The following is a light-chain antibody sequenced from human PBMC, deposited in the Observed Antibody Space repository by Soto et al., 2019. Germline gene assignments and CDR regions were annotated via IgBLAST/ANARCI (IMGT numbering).Light chain of an antibody. CDR1: QDIGNF. CDR3: QQYGSLPIT. V-gene: IGKV1-33*01. Sequence: DIQMTQSPSSLSASIGDRVTISCQASQDIGNFLNWYQQKPGKAPYLLIYYASNLDTGVSSRFSGRGSGRQFSITITSLQPDDVATYFCQQYGSLPITFGQGTRLDIK. CDR2: YAS. J-gene: IGKJ5*01.